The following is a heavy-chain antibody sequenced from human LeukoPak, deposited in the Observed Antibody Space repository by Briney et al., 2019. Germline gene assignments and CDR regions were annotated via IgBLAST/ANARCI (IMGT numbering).Heavy chain of an antibody. Sequence: GGSLRLSCAASGFTFSSYYMNWVRQAPGKGLEWVSSISSSSYYIYYADSVKGRFTISRDNAKNSLYLQMNSLRAEDTAVYYCARADYGDYLGYYGMDVWGQGTTVTVSS. D-gene: IGHD4-17*01. V-gene: IGHV3-21*01. J-gene: IGHJ6*02. CDR3: ARADYGDYLGYYGMDV. CDR2: ISSSSYYI. CDR1: GFTFSSYY.